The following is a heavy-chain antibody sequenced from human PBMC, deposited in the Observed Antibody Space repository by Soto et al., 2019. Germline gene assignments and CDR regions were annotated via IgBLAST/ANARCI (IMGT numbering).Heavy chain of an antibody. CDR2: INHSGST. V-gene: IGHV4-34*01. CDR3: ARVGYSSSPGDY. Sequence: SEDLSLTFAVYGGSFSCYYWSWIRQPPGKGLEWIGEINHSGSTNYNPSLKSRVTISVDTSKNQFSLKLSSVTAADTAVYYCARVGYSSSPGDYWGQGTLVTVSS. J-gene: IGHJ4*02. D-gene: IGHD6-13*01. CDR1: GGSFSCYY.